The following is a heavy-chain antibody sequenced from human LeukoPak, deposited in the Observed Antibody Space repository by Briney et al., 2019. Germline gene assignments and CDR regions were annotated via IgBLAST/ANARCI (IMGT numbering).Heavy chain of an antibody. CDR3: AKYGKSGWSIDN. CDR1: GGSIGGDY. D-gene: IGHD6-19*01. Sequence: PSETLSLTCTVSGGSIGGDYWTWIRQPPGKGLQYIGYIYHTGATNYNPSLKNRVTMSVDTSKNQFSLKLNSVTAADTAVYFCAKYGKSGWSIDNWGQGTLVTVSS. V-gene: IGHV4-59*08. J-gene: IGHJ4*02. CDR2: IYHTGAT.